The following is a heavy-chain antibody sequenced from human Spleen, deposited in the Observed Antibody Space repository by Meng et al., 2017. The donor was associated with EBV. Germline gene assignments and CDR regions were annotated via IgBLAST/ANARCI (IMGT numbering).Heavy chain of an antibody. CDR3: ARDGYSSGIDY. CDR2: IYHSGST. J-gene: IGHJ4*02. V-gene: IGHV4-61*01. CDR1: GGSVSRGSYY. D-gene: IGHD6-19*01. Sequence: VHPQESGPGLVKPSQTLSLTCTVSGGSVSRGSYYWSWIRQPPGKGLEWIGYIYHSGSTKYNPSLTSRVTISVDTSKNQFSLNLRSVTAADTAVYYCARDGYSSGIDYWGQGTLVTVSS.